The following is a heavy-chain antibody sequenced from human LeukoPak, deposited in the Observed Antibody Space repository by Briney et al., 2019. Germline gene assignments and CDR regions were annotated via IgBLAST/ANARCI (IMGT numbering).Heavy chain of an antibody. CDR2: IYPGDSDT. J-gene: IGHJ3*02. Sequence: GESLKISCKGSGYSFTSYWIGWVRQMPGKGLEWMGIIYPGDSDTRYSPSFQGQVTISADKSISTAYLQWSSLKASDTAMYYCARRPQLVEPWVGAFDIWGQGTMVTVSS. CDR1: GYSFTSYW. V-gene: IGHV5-51*01. CDR3: ARRPQLVEPWVGAFDI. D-gene: IGHD6-13*01.